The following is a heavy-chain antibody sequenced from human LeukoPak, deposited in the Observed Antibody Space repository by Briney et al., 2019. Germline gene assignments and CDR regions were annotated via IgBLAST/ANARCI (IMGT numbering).Heavy chain of an antibody. J-gene: IGHJ4*02. CDR2: IKQDGSEK. V-gene: IGHV3-7*05. D-gene: IGHD3-3*01. Sequence: PGGSLRLSCVASGFTFRSYWMSWVRQAPGKGLEWVANIKQDGSEKYYVDPVKGGFTTSRDIAQNSLYLQMNSLRAEDTAVYFCARDAGYDFWTGYYDFWGQGTLVTVSS. CDR1: GFTFRSYW. CDR3: ARDAGYDFWTGYYDF.